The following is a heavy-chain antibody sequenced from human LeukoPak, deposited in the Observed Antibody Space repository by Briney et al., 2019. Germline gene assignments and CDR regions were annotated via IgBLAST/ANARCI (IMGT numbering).Heavy chain of an antibody. CDR1: GGSISSSNW. CDR3: ARRIDSRSYFDDY. Sequence: SGTLSLTCAVSGGSISSSNWWSWVRQPPGKGLEWIGEIYHSGSTNYNPSLKSRVTISVDKSKNQFSLKLSSVTAADTAVYYCARRIDSRSYFDDYWGQGTLVTVSS. D-gene: IGHD1-26*01. J-gene: IGHJ4*02. CDR2: IYHSGST. V-gene: IGHV4-4*02.